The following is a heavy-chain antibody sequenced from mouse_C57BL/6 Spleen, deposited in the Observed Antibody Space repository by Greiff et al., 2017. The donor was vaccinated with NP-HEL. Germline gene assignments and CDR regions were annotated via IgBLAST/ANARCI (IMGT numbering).Heavy chain of an antibody. V-gene: IGHV5-4*03. CDR2: ISDGGSYT. J-gene: IGHJ3*01. D-gene: IGHD2-2*01. Sequence: EVKLMESGGGLVKPGGSLKLSCAASGFTFSSYAMSWVRQTPEKRLEWVATISDGGSYTYYPDNVKGRFTISRDNAKNNLYLQMSHLKSEDTAMYYCARRRGYDGFAYWGQGTLVTVSA. CDR1: GFTFSSYA. CDR3: ARRRGYDGFAY.